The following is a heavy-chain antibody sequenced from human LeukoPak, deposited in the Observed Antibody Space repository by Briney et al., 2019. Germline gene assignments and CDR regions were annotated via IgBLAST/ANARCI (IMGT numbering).Heavy chain of an antibody. Sequence: PGGSLRLSCAASGFTFSSYWMSWVRQAPGKGLEWVANIKQDGSEKYYVDSVKGRFTISRDNAKNSLYLQMNSLRAEDTAVYYCARRITMIVVVGGYNWFDPWGQGTLVTVSS. CDR1: GFTFSSYW. J-gene: IGHJ5*02. CDR3: ARRITMIVVVGGYNWFDP. D-gene: IGHD3-22*01. V-gene: IGHV3-7*01. CDR2: IKQDGSEK.